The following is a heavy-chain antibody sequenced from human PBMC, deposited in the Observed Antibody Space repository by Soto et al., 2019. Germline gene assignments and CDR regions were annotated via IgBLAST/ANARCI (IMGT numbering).Heavy chain of an antibody. CDR1: GFTFSIYW. CDR3: ARGDVDQYDGHGYLGRD. J-gene: IGHJ4*02. D-gene: IGHD5-18*01. V-gene: IGHV3-74*01. Sequence: EVQLVESGGGLVQPGGSLRLSCAASGFTFSIYWMHWVRQVPGKGLEWVSRMNTDGSRTSYADSARGRFVISRADAKSTLYRQMNNLRAEDTAVYYCARGDVDQYDGHGYLGRDWGQGTLVTVSS. CDR2: MNTDGSRT.